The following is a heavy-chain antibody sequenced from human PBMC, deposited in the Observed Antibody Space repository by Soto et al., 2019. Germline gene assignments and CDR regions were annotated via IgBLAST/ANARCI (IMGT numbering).Heavy chain of an antibody. CDR3: ARARWELLSPHYFDY. Sequence: SETLSLTCTVSGGSICSYYWSWIRQPPGKGLEWIGYIYYSGSTNYNPSLKSRVTISVDTSKNQFSLKLSSVTAADTAVYYCARARWELLSPHYFDYWGQGTLVTVSS. D-gene: IGHD1-26*01. CDR1: GGSICSYY. CDR2: IYYSGST. V-gene: IGHV4-59*01. J-gene: IGHJ4*02.